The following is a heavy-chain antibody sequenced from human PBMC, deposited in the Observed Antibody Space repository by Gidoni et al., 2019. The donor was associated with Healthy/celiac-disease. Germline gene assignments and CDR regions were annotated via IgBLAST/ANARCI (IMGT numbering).Heavy chain of an antibody. CDR2: IYYSGST. Sequence: QLQLQESGPGLAKPSETLSLTCTVSGGSIRRSSYYWGWIRQPPGKGLEWIGSIYYSGSTYYNPSLKSRVTISVDTSKNQFSLKLSSVTAADTAVYYCARTADTAMVIGAWYFDLWGRGTLVTVSS. J-gene: IGHJ2*01. CDR1: GGSIRRSSYY. CDR3: ARTADTAMVIGAWYFDL. V-gene: IGHV4-39*07. D-gene: IGHD5-18*01.